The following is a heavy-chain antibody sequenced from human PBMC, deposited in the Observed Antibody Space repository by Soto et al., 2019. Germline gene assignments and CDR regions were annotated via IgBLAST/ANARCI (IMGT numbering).Heavy chain of an antibody. CDR3: ARDPDMRFGDYMDV. J-gene: IGHJ6*02. D-gene: IGHD3-10*01. V-gene: IGHV1-3*01. Sequence: QVQLVQSGAEVKKPGASVKVSCRASGYSVSAYGMHWVRQAPGQGLEWMGWINGGNGKTKYSEKAXGXVXXRTATSANMAYMEMNSLKYEDTGVYYCARDPDMRFGDYMDVWGQGTTLIVSS. CDR2: INGGNGKT. CDR1: GYSVSAYG.